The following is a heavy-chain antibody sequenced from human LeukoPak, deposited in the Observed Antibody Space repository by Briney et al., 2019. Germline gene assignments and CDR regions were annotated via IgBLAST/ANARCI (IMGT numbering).Heavy chain of an antibody. J-gene: IGHJ4*02. CDR1: GFTVSSYA. Sequence: QPGGSLRLSCAASGFTVSSYAMSWVRQAPGKGLEWVSSISGSGNRTYYADSVKGRFTISKDNAKNTVYLQMNSLRAEDTAVYYCVSFYETYWGRGTLVTVSS. CDR3: VSFYETY. D-gene: IGHD2/OR15-2a*01. CDR2: ISGSGNRT. V-gene: IGHV3-23*01.